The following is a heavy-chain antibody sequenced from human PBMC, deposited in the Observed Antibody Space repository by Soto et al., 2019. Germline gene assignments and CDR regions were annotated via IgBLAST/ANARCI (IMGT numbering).Heavy chain of an antibody. CDR2: IYYSGST. Sequence: QVQLQESGPGLVKPSETLSLTCTVSGGSISSYYWSWIRQPPGKGLEWIGYIYYSGSTNYNPSLKSRVTISVDTSKNQFSLKLSSVTAADTAVYYCARGGRDGYDRRGYFDYWGQGTLVTVSS. D-gene: IGHD5-12*01. J-gene: IGHJ4*02. V-gene: IGHV4-59*01. CDR1: GGSISSYY. CDR3: ARGGRDGYDRRGYFDY.